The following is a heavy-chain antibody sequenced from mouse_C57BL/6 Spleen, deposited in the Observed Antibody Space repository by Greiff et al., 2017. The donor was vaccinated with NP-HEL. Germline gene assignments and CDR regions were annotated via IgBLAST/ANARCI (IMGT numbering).Heavy chain of an antibody. CDR1: GYTFTGYW. Sequence: QVQLQQSGAELMKPGASVKLSCKATGYTFTGYWIEWVKQRPGHGLEWIGEILPGSGSTNYNEKFKGKATFTADTSSNTAYMQLSSLTTEDSAIYDGARRFTTVVAAGARDYWGQGTSVTVSS. CDR3: ARRFTTVVAAGARDY. D-gene: IGHD1-1*01. J-gene: IGHJ4*01. CDR2: ILPGSGST. V-gene: IGHV1-9*01.